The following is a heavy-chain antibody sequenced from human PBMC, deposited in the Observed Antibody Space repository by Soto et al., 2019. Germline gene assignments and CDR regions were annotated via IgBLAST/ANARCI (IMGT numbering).Heavy chain of an antibody. Sequence: EVQLVESGGGLVQPGGSLRLSCAASGFNVSNMYMSWVRQAPGKGLEWVSIIYRIGSTYYADSVKGRFTISRHNSKNTLYLQMNSLRAEDTAVYYCARAPLDYYYFGMDVWGQGTTVTVSS. CDR2: IYRIGST. CDR1: GFNVSNMY. CDR3: ARAPLDYYYFGMDV. J-gene: IGHJ6*02. V-gene: IGHV3-53*04.